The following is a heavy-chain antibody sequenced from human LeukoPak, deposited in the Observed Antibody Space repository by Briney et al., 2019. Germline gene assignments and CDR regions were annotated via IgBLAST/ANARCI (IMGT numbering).Heavy chain of an antibody. V-gene: IGHV4-39*01. Sequence: SETLSLTCTVSGGSISSRSFYWGCIRQPPGKGLGWIGSISYSGSSYYNPSLKSRVTISVDTSKNQFSLKLSSVTAADTAVYYCARSRDSSSYSADAFDTWGQGTLVTVS. CDR3: ARSRDSSSYSADAFDT. J-gene: IGHJ3*02. CDR2: ISYSGSS. CDR1: GGSISSRSFY. D-gene: IGHD3-22*01.